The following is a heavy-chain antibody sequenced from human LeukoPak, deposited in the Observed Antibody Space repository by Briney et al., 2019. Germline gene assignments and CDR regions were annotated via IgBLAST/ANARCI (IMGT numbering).Heavy chain of an antibody. Sequence: SQTLSLTCTVSGDSFRISSYHWVWLRQPPGRGLEWLGSIHYTGSTYYNPSLKSRFTISVHTSKKQFSLNLRSVTAADTAVYYCARRYSSNWYIRYFDSWGQGTLVPVSS. CDR1: GDSFRISSYH. CDR2: IHYTGST. J-gene: IGHJ4*02. V-gene: IGHV4-39*01. D-gene: IGHD6-13*01. CDR3: ARRYSSNWYIRYFDS.